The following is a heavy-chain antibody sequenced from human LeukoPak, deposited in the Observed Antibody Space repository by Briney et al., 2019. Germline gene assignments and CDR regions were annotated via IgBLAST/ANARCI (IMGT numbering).Heavy chain of an antibody. Sequence: GGSLRLSCVASGFTFSRHGMHWVRLAPGKGLEWVAFIRYDGSNKYYADSLRGRFTISRDNSKNTLSLQMNSLRAEDTAVYYCAKDLVGATGYWGQGTLVTVSS. CDR1: GFTFSRHG. V-gene: IGHV3-30*02. CDR2: IRYDGSNK. CDR3: AKDLVGATGY. J-gene: IGHJ4*02. D-gene: IGHD1-26*01.